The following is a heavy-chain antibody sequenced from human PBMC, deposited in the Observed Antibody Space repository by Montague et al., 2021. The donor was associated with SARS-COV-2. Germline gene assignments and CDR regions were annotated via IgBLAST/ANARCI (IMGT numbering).Heavy chain of an antibody. J-gene: IGHJ3*02. CDR1: RGSFSNYY. CDR2: INQGGAP. D-gene: IGHD3-9*01. Sequence: SETLSLTCAVSRGSFSNYYWTWIRQSPGKGLEWIGDINQGGAPNYTPSLRGRVTISLDTSKKQISLKLNSVTVADTAVFFCARGRPVQGSFRHFDSISSGALDIWAQGSLVIVSS. CDR3: ARGRPVQGSFRHFDSISSGALDI. V-gene: IGHV4-34*01.